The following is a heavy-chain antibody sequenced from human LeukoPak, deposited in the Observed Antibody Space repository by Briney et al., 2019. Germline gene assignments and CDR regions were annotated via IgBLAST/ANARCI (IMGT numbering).Heavy chain of an antibody. CDR3: ATTNYYDSSGTYNWFDP. V-gene: IGHV1-18*01. D-gene: IGHD3-22*01. J-gene: IGHJ5*02. CDR2: ISAYNGNT. Sequence: GASVKVSCKASGYTFTSYGISWVRQAPGQGLEWMGWISAYNGNTNYAQKLQGRVTMTTDTSTSTAYMELRSLRSDDTAVYYCATTNYYDSSGTYNWFDPWGQGTLVTVSS. CDR1: GYTFTSYG.